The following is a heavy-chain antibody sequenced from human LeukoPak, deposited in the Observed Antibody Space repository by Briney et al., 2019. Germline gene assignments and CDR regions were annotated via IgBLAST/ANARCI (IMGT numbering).Heavy chain of an antibody. V-gene: IGHV1-69*01. D-gene: IGHD3-9*01. Sequence: GASVKVSCKASGGTFSSYAISWVRQAPGQGLEWMGGIIPIFGTANYAQKFQGRVTITADESTSTAYMELSSLRSEDTAVYYCASDSGGSYYDILTGYNYWGQGTLVTVSS. J-gene: IGHJ4*02. CDR3: ASDSGGSYYDILTGYNY. CDR1: GGTFSSYA. CDR2: IIPIFGTA.